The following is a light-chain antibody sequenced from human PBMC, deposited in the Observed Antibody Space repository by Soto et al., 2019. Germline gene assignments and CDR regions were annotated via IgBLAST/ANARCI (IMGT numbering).Light chain of an antibody. Sequence: EIVLTQSPATVSLSPGEGATLSCRASQSISSYLAWYQQKPGQAPRLLIYDASSRATGIPARFSGSGSGTDFTLTISSLEPEDFAVYYCQQRSDWPPWTFGQGTKVEIK. CDR2: DAS. J-gene: IGKJ1*01. CDR1: QSISSY. V-gene: IGKV3-11*01. CDR3: QQRSDWPPWT.